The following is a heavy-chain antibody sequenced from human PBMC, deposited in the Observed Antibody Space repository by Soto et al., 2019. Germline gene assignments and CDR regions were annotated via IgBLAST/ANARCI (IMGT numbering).Heavy chain of an antibody. CDR2: IWFDGSNK. CDR3: ARAQYTGSYFDACDV. D-gene: IGHD1-26*01. V-gene: IGHV3-33*08. J-gene: IGHJ3*01. CDR1: GFTFSTYP. Sequence: GGSLRLSWAASGFTFSTYPMHWVRQAPGKGLEWVAVIWFDGSNKYYADSVKGRFTISRDNSKNTLDLQMNNLRDEDTALYYCARAQYTGSYFDACDVWGQGTMVTVSS.